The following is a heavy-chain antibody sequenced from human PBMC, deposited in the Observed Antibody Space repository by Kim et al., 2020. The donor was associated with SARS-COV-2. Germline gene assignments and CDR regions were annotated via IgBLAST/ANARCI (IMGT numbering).Heavy chain of an antibody. CDR3: ASERAFEGYSYGLSDY. D-gene: IGHD5-18*01. V-gene: IGHV4-61*01. CDR2: IYYSGST. J-gene: IGHJ4*02. CDR1: GGSVSSGSYY. Sequence: SETLSLTCTVSGGSVSSGSYYWSWIRQPPGKGLEWIGYIYYSGSTNYNPSLKSRVTISVDTSKNQFSLKLSSVTAADTAVYYCASERAFEGYSYGLSDYWGQGTLVTVSS.